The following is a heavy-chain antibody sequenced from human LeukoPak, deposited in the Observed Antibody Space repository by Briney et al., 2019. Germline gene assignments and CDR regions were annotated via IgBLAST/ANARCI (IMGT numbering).Heavy chain of an antibody. CDR3: ARGYCSGGSCYSVENWFDP. Sequence: GASVRVSCKAAGYTFTGYYMFWVRQAPGQGLEWMGRINPNSGGTNYAQKFQGRVTMTRDTSISTAYMELSRLRSDDTAVYYCARGYCSGGSCYSVENWFDPWGREPWSPSPQ. V-gene: IGHV1-2*06. CDR2: INPNSGGT. CDR1: GYTFTGYY. D-gene: IGHD2-15*01. J-gene: IGHJ5*02.